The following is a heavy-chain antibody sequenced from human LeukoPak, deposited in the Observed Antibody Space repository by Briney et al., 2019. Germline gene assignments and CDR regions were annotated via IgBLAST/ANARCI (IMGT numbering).Heavy chain of an antibody. V-gene: IGHV1-18*01. Sequence: ASVKVSCKASGYTFTSYGISWVRQAPGQGREWMGWISAYNGNTNYAQKLQGRVTMTTDTSTSTAYMELRSLRSDDTAVYYCARMRDDYGDFDAFDIWGQGTMVTVSS. D-gene: IGHD4-17*01. CDR1: GYTFTSYG. CDR3: ARMRDDYGDFDAFDI. CDR2: ISAYNGNT. J-gene: IGHJ3*02.